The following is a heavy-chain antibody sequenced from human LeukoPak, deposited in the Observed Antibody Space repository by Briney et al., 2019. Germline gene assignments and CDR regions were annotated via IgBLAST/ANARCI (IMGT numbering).Heavy chain of an antibody. V-gene: IGHV3-48*03. CDR3: AREGGHSSGYHPPFDY. J-gene: IGHJ4*02. Sequence: PGGSLRLSCAASGFTFSSYEMNWVRQAPGKGLEWVSDISSSGSTIYYADSVKGRFTIPRDNAKNSLYLQMNSLRAEDTAVYYCAREGGHSSGYHPPFDYWGQGTLVTVSS. CDR1: GFTFSSYE. CDR2: ISSSGSTI. D-gene: IGHD3-22*01.